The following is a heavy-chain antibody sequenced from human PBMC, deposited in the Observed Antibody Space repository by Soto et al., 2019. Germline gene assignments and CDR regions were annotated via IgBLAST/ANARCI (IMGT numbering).Heavy chain of an antibody. CDR1: GGSFSGNY. D-gene: IGHD3-22*01. Sequence: PSETLSLTCAVSGGSFSGNYWTWIRQPPGKGLEWIGDIYYSGSTNYNPSLKSRVTISVDTSKNQFPLKLSSVTAADTAVYYCARDQFGYYDSSGYLPTYYYYYGMDVWGQGTTVTVSS. V-gene: IGHV4-59*01. CDR3: ARDQFGYYDSSGYLPTYYYYYGMDV. J-gene: IGHJ6*02. CDR2: IYYSGST.